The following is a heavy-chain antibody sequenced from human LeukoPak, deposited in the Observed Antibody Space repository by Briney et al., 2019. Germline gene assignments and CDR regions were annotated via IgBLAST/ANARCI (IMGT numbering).Heavy chain of an antibody. J-gene: IGHJ6*02. D-gene: IGHD4-17*01. CDR1: GFSFSGSA. CDR3: SRLRGTVTYDYYYHGMDV. V-gene: IGHV3-73*01. CDR2: IRSKAHNYAT. Sequence: GGSLKLSCVASGFSFSGSAVHWVRQASGKGLEWVGRIRSKAHNYATEYAASVKGRFTISRDDSENTAYLQMNSLQTEDTAVYYCSRLRGTVTYDYYYHGMDVWGQGTAVTVSS.